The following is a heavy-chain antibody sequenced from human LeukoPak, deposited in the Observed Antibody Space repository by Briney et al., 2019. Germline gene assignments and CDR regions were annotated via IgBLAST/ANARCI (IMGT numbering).Heavy chain of an antibody. Sequence: GGSLRFSCAASGFIFSNNALSWVRQAPGKGLEWVSTISATGDYTYYADSVKGRFTISRDNSENTLYLQVNSLRAEDTAVFYCAKGGHYSGSPIDYWGQGTLVTVSS. CDR1: GFIFSNNA. J-gene: IGHJ4*02. V-gene: IGHV3-23*01. CDR3: AKGGHYSGSPIDY. D-gene: IGHD6-6*01. CDR2: ISATGDYT.